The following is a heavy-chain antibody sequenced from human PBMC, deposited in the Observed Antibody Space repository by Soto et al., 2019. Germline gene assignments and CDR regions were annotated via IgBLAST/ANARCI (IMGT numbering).Heavy chain of an antibody. J-gene: IGHJ5*02. CDR3: ARARRGGSSKNYNWFEP. V-gene: IGHV3-11*01. CDR1: GFTFSDYY. D-gene: IGHD6-6*01. CDR2: ISSSGSTI. Sequence: QVQLVESGGGLVKPGGSLRRSCAASGFTFSDYYMSWIRQAPGKGLEWVSYISSSGSTIYYADSVKGRFTISRDNAKNSLYLQRNSLRAEDTAVYYCARARRGGSSKNYNWFEPWGQGTLVTVSS.